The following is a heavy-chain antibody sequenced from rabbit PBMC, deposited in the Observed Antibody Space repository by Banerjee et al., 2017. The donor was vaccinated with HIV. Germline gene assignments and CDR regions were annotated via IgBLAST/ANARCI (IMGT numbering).Heavy chain of an antibody. V-gene: IGHV1S40*01. Sequence: QSLEESGGGLVQPGASLTLTCKASGFTLSSFVMCWVRQAPGKGLEWIGCINAGSGTAYYASWVNGRFPVSKASSTTVTLQMTSLTAADTATYFCARTYGSNGDDYYFNGWGPGTLVTVS. D-gene: IGHD6-1*01. CDR2: INAGSGTA. J-gene: IGHJ6*01. CDR3: ARTYGSNGDDYYFNG. CDR1: GFTLSSFV.